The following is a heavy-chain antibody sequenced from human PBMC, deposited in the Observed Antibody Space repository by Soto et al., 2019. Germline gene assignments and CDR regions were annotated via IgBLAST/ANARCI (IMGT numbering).Heavy chain of an antibody. D-gene: IGHD3-10*01. CDR1: GGSISSGTYY. CDR3: ARGYGSGSYYNLRPNWFDP. CDR2: IYYSGST. Sequence: SETLSLTCTVSGGSISSGTYYWTWIRQRPGKGLEWIGYIYYSGSTYYNPSLKSRITISVDTSKNQFSLKLSSVTAADTAVYYCARGYGSGSYYNLRPNWFDPWGQGTLVTVSS. J-gene: IGHJ5*02. V-gene: IGHV4-31*03.